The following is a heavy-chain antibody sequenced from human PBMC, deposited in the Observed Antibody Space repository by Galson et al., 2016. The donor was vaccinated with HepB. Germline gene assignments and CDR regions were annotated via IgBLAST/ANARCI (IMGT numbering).Heavy chain of an antibody. Sequence: LSLTCAVSGGSVSSNNWWSWVRQSPGKGLDWIGEIHHSGSTRYNPSLKSRVTISLDKSKNQFSPKVNSVTAADTATYYCTSFEGWFDPWGQGTLVTVSS. J-gene: IGHJ5*02. CDR3: TSFEGWFDP. V-gene: IGHV4-4*02. CDR1: GGSVSSNNW. CDR2: IHHSGST.